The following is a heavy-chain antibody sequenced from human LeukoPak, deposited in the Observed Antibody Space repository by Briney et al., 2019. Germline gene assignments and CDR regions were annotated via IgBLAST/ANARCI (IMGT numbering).Heavy chain of an antibody. CDR1: GGSISSYY. V-gene: IGHV4-59*08. CDR2: IYYSGST. Sequence: SETLSLTCTVSGGSISSYYWSWIRQPLGKGLEWIGYIYYSGSTNYNPSLKSRVTISVDTSKNQFSLKLSSVTAADTAVYYCARLGSSWLYDFDYWAREPWSPSPQ. J-gene: IGHJ4*02. D-gene: IGHD6-13*01. CDR3: ARLGSSWLYDFDY.